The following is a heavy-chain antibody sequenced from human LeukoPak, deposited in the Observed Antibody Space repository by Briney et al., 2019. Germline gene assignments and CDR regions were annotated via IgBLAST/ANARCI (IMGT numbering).Heavy chain of an antibody. CDR3: ARKGGKSSSWNY. CDR2: IKQDGSEK. CDR1: GFTFSSYW. J-gene: IGHJ4*02. Sequence: PGGSLRLSCAASGFTFSSYWMSWVHQAPGKGLEWVAHIKQDGSEKYYVDSVKGRFTISRDNAKTSLYLQMNSLRAEDTAVYYCARKGGKSSSWNYWGQGTLVTVSS. V-gene: IGHV3-7*01. D-gene: IGHD6-13*01.